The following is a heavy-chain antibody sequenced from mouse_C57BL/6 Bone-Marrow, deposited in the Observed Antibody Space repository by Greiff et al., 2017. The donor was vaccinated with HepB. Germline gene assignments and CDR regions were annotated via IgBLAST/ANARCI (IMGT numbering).Heavy chain of an antibody. CDR3: AMGPAWFAY. D-gene: IGHD3-3*01. V-gene: IGHV1-74*01. CDR1: GYTFTSYW. J-gene: IGHJ3*01. CDR2: IHPSDSDT. Sequence: QVQLKQPGAELVKPGASVKLSCKASGYTFTSYWMHWVKQRPGQGLEWIGRIHPSDSDTNYNQKFKGKATLTVDKSSSTAYMQLSSLTSEDSAVYYCAMGPAWFAYWGQGTLVTVSA.